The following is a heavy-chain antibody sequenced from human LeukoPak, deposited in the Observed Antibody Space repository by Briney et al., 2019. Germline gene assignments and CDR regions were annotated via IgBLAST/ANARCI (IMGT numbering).Heavy chain of an antibody. D-gene: IGHD3-10*01. J-gene: IGHJ6*03. CDR3: ARAPVSVYYYMDV. V-gene: IGHV3-74*01. CDR1: GFTFSSYW. Sequence: GGSLRLSCAASGFTFSSYWMHWVRHAPGKGLVWVSRINSDGSSTSYADSVKGRFTISRGNAKNTLYLQMNSLRAEDTAVYYCARAPVSVYYYMDVWGKGTTVTVSS. CDR2: INSDGSST.